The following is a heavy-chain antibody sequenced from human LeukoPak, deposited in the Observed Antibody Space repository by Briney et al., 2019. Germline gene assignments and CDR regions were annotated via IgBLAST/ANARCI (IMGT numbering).Heavy chain of an antibody. Sequence: GGSLRLSCAASGFTFSSYGMRWVRQAPGKGLEWVAFIRYDGSNKYYADSVKGRFTISRDNSKNTLYLQMNSLRAEDTAVYYCAKGGIAVAGFDYWGQGTLVTVSS. V-gene: IGHV3-30*02. CDR2: IRYDGSNK. D-gene: IGHD6-19*01. CDR3: AKGGIAVAGFDY. CDR1: GFTFSSYG. J-gene: IGHJ4*02.